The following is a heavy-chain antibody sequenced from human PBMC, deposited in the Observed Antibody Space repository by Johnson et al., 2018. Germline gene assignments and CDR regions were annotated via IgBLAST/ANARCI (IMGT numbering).Heavy chain of an antibody. J-gene: IGHJ6*02. CDR2: IYPGDSDT. V-gene: IGHV5-51*01. Sequence: VQLVESGAEVKKPGESLKISCKGSGYSFTSYWIGWVRQMPGKGLEWMGIIYPGDSDTRYSPSFQGQVTISADKSISTAYLQWSSLKASDTAMYYCARALYGTGHYYGMDVWGQGTTVTVSS. CDR1: GYSFTSYW. CDR3: ARALYGTGHYYGMDV. D-gene: IGHD3-10*01.